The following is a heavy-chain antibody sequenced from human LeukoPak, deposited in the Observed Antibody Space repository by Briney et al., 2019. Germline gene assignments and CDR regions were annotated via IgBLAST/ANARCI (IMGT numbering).Heavy chain of an antibody. V-gene: IGHV5-51*01. CDR3: ARRQDSGYDFDF. Sequence: NRGESLKISCKGSGYTSSNYWIAWVRQTSGKGLEWMGIIYPGDSDTRYSPSFQGQVTLSADKSTNTAHLQWSSLKASDTAIYYCARRQDSGYDFDFWGQGTLVTVSS. CDR1: GYTSSNYW. CDR2: IYPGDSDT. D-gene: IGHD5-12*01. J-gene: IGHJ4*02.